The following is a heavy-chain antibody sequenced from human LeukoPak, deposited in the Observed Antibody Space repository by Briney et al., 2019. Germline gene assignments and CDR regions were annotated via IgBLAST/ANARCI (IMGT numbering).Heavy chain of an antibody. J-gene: IGHJ5*02. D-gene: IGHD1-26*01. CDR2: IYTSGST. Sequence: PSETLSLTCTVSGGSISSYYWSWIRQPAGKGLEWIGRIYTSGSTNYNPSLKSRVTMSVDTSKNQFSLKLSSVTAADTAVYYCAREVKVKGSYYPMFDPWGQGTLVTVSS. V-gene: IGHV4-4*07. CDR1: GGSISSYY. CDR3: AREVKVKGSYYPMFDP.